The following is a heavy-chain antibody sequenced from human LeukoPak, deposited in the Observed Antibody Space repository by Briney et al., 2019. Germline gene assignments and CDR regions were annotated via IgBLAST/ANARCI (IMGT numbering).Heavy chain of an antibody. CDR2: IYYSGST. J-gene: IGHJ6*02. CDR3: ARDGRKDPYYYYGMDV. CDR1: GGSISSGGYY. Sequence: PSQTLSLTCTVSGGSISSGGYYWSWIRQHPGKGLEWIGYIYYSGSTYYNPSLKSRVTISVDTSKNQFSLKLSSVTAADTAVYYCARDGRKDPYYYYGMDVWGQRTTVTVSS. V-gene: IGHV4-31*03. D-gene: IGHD1-26*01.